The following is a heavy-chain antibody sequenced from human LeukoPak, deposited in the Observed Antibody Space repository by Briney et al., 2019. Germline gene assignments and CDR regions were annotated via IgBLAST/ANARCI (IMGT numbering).Heavy chain of an antibody. D-gene: IGHD6-13*01. J-gene: IGHJ4*02. Sequence: GGSLRLSCAASGFTVSSNYMSWVRQAPGKGLEWVSLISGNGGSTAYADSVKGRFTISRDNSKNSLYLQMNSLRTEDTALYYCAKDKSQQLVHYFDYWGQGTPVTVSS. CDR3: AKDKSQQLVHYFDY. CDR2: ISGNGGST. V-gene: IGHV3-43*02. CDR1: GFTVSSNY.